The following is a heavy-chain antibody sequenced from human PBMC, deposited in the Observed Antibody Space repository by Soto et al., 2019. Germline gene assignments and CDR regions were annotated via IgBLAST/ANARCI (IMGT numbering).Heavy chain of an antibody. CDR3: ARVPGNPGHYYYGMDV. J-gene: IGHJ6*02. D-gene: IGHD3-10*01. Sequence: SVKVSCKASGGTFSTYVIRWVRQAPGQGLEWMGGIIPIFGTANYAQKFQGRVTITADKSTSTAYMELSSLRSEDTAVYYCARVPGNPGHYYYGMDVWGQGTTVTVSS. CDR1: GGTFSTYV. CDR2: IIPIFGTA. V-gene: IGHV1-69*06.